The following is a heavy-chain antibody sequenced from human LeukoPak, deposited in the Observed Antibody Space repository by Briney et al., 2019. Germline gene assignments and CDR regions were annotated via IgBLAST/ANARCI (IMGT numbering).Heavy chain of an antibody. D-gene: IGHD1-26*01. CDR3: ARGQWGLDV. J-gene: IGHJ4*02. Sequence: GGSLRLSCAVYGFTFSDHYMSWIRQAPGKALEWVAYITPDGGAQYYANSVKGRFTLSRDNTKNSVYLQMSSLRADDSAVYYCARGQWGLDVWGQGTLVFVSS. CDR1: GFTFSDHY. CDR2: ITPDGGAQ. V-gene: IGHV3-11*01.